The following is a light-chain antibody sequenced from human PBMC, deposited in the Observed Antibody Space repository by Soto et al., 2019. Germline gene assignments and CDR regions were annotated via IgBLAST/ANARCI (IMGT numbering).Light chain of an antibody. J-gene: IGKJ1*01. Sequence: DIQMTQSPSTLSASVGDRVTITCRASQSISSWLAWYQQKPGKAAKLLIYDASSLESGVPSRFSGSGSGTEFTLTISSLQPDDFATYYCQQYNSYSTTFGQGTKVDIK. CDR1: QSISSW. V-gene: IGKV1-5*01. CDR3: QQYNSYSTT. CDR2: DAS.